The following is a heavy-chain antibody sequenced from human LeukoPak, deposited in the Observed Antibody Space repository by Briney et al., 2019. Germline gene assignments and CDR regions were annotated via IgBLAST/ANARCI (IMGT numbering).Heavy chain of an antibody. CDR1: GFTFNGYG. J-gene: IGHJ3*02. D-gene: IGHD6-13*01. CDR3: ARGVRVSFDI. CDR2: ISGRDGST. V-gene: IGHV3-23*01. Sequence: GGSLRLSCAASGFTFNGYGMHWVRQVPGKGLEWVSAISGRDGSTYYADSVKGRLTISRDNSKNTLYLQMNSLRAEDTAVYYCARGVRVSFDIWGQGTMVTVSS.